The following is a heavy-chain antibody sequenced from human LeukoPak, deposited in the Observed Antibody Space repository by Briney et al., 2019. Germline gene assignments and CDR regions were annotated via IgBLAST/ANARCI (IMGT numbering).Heavy chain of an antibody. CDR1: GYTFTSYD. Sequence: ASVKVSCKASGYTFTSYDINWVRQATGQGLEWMGWMNPNSGNTGYAQKFQGRVTITRNTSISTAYMELSSLRSEDTAVYYCARGTRSGWYGGYYMDVWGKGTTVTVSS. D-gene: IGHD6-19*01. V-gene: IGHV1-8*03. CDR2: MNPNSGNT. CDR3: ARGTRSGWYGGYYMDV. J-gene: IGHJ6*03.